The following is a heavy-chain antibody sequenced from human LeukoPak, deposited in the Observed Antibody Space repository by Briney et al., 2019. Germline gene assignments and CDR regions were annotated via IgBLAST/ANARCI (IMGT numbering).Heavy chain of an antibody. V-gene: IGHV1-18*01. Sequence: ASVKVSCKASGYTFTNYGISWVRQAPGQGLEWMGWISVYNGNINYAQNFQGRVTMTTDTSTSTVYMELRSLRSDDTAMYYCARGTGNYGDPASFDYWGQGTLVTVSS. CDR2: ISVYNGNI. CDR1: GYTFTNYG. J-gene: IGHJ4*02. D-gene: IGHD4-17*01. CDR3: ARGTGNYGDPASFDY.